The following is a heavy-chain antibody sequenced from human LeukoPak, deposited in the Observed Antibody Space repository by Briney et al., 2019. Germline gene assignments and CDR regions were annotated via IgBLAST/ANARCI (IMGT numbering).Heavy chain of an antibody. Sequence: SETLSLTCSVSGGSISSSSYYWGWIRQPPGKGLEWIGSIYYSGSTYYNPSLKSRVTISVDTSKNQFSLKLSSVTAADTAVYYCARDSGYYDFWSGYYNQYYYMDVWGKGTTVTVSS. J-gene: IGHJ6*03. D-gene: IGHD3-3*01. CDR1: GGSISSSSYY. CDR3: ARDSGYYDFWSGYYNQYYYMDV. V-gene: IGHV4-39*07. CDR2: IYYSGST.